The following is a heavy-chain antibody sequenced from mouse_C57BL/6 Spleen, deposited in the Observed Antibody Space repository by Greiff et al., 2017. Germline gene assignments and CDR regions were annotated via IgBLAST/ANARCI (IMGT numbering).Heavy chain of an antibody. J-gene: IGHJ4*01. CDR3: AREGLLRGEYYAMDY. CDR2: ISYNGSN. V-gene: IGHV3-6*01. CDR1: GYSITSGYY. Sequence: VQLQQSGPGLVKPSQSLSLTCSVTGYSITSGYYWNWIRQFPGNKLEWMGYISYNGSNNYNPSLKNRSSITRDTSKNQFFLKLNSVTTEDTATYYCAREGLLRGEYYAMDYWGQGTSVTVSS. D-gene: IGHD2-3*01.